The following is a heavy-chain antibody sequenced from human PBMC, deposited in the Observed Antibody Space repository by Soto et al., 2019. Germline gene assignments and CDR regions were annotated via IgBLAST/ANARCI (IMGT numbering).Heavy chain of an antibody. CDR1: VYTFTSYA. Sequence: ASVKVSCKASVYTFTSYAMHWVRQAPGQRLEWMGWINAGNGNTKYSQKFQGRFTISRDNSKNTLYLQMNSLRAEDTAVYYCAKEVITMVRGVIDYYYGMDVWGQGTTVTVSS. CDR3: AKEVITMVRGVIDYYYGMDV. J-gene: IGHJ6*02. D-gene: IGHD3-10*01. V-gene: IGHV1-3*01. CDR2: INAGNGNT.